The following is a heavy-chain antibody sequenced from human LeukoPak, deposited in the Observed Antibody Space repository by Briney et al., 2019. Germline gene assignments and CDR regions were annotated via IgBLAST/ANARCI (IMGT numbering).Heavy chain of an antibody. CDR3: ARDNGSGSYSSPMDV. CDR1: GGSFSGYY. D-gene: IGHD3-10*01. J-gene: IGHJ6*02. CDR2: INHSGST. Sequence: SETLSLTCAVYGGSFSGYYWSWIRQPPGQGLEWIGEINHSGSTNYNPSLKSRVTISVDTSKNQFSLKLSSVTAADTAVYYCARDNGSGSYSSPMDVWGQGTMVTVSS. V-gene: IGHV4-34*01.